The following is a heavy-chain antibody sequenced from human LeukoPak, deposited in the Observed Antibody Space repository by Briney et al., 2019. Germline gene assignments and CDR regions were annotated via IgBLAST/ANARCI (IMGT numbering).Heavy chain of an antibody. D-gene: IGHD6-19*01. CDR3: ASIAVAGTGDYYYMDV. Sequence: GGSLRLSCAASGFTFSSYEMNWVRQAPGKGLEWVSYISSSGSIIYYADSVKGRFTISRDNAKNSLYLQMNSLRAEDTAVYYCASIAVAGTGDYYYMDVWGKGTTVTVSS. CDR1: GFTFSSYE. V-gene: IGHV3-48*03. J-gene: IGHJ6*03. CDR2: ISSSGSII.